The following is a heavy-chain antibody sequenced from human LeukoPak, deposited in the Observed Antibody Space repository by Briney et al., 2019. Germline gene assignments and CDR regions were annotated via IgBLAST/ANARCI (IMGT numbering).Heavy chain of an antibody. CDR2: ISGSAHKI. Sequence: GGSLRLSCVGSGLTFSNYAMSWVRQAPGKGLDWVSVISGSAHKIRYADSVRGRFTISRDNSENTVYLQMNNLRGEDTAIYYCAGRITGYSSGYVFWVQGTLVTVSS. J-gene: IGHJ4*02. V-gene: IGHV3-23*01. CDR3: AGRITGYSSGYVF. CDR1: GLTFSNYA. D-gene: IGHD5-18*01.